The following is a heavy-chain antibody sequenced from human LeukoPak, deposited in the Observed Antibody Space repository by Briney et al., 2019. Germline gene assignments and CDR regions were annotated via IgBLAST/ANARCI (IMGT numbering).Heavy chain of an antibody. V-gene: IGHV1-46*01. CDR2: INPSGGST. CDR3: TRVEETATTAAIIRKYSYYYYYMDV. J-gene: IGHJ6*03. D-gene: IGHD4-11*01. Sequence: AASVKVSCKASGYTFTSYYMHWVRQAPGQGLEWMGIINPSGGSTSYAQKFQGRVTMTRDMSTSTVYMELSSLRAEDTAVYYCTRVEETATTAAIIRKYSYYYYYMDVWGKGNTVTVSS. CDR1: GYTFTSYY.